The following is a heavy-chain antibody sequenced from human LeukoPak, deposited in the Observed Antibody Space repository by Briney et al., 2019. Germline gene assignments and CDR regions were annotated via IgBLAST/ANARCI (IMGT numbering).Heavy chain of an antibody. Sequence: ASVKVSCKASGYTFTSYGISWVRQAPGQGLEWMGWMNPNSGNTGYAQKFQGRVTITRNTSISTAYMELSSLRSEDTAIYYCARGLGDYNTDWFPVSGYWGQGTPVTVSS. J-gene: IGHJ4*02. D-gene: IGHD3-9*01. CDR2: MNPNSGNT. CDR1: GYTFTSYG. V-gene: IGHV1-8*03. CDR3: ARGLGDYNTDWFPVSGY.